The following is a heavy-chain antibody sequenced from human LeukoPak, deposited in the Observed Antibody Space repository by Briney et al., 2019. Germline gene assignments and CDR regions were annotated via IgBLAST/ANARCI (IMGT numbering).Heavy chain of an antibody. CDR3: AKHVVLRFLEWLSSYYFDY. J-gene: IGHJ4*02. CDR2: VTKAGSYP. Sequence: GGSLRLSCAASGFTFSNYDMNWVRQAPGKGLEWVSTVTKAGSYPHYADSVKGRFTISRDNSKNTLYLQMNSLRAEDTAVYYCAKHVVLRFLEWLSSYYFDYWGQGTLVTVSS. CDR1: GFTFSNYD. D-gene: IGHD3-3*01. V-gene: IGHV3-23*01.